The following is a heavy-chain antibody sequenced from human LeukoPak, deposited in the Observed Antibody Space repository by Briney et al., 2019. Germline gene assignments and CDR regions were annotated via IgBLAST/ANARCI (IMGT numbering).Heavy chain of an antibody. D-gene: IGHD2-8*01. CDR2: IGGGGGAIT. CDR1: GFTFSDFA. CDR3: AKDSIQRNGVYGAFDI. V-gene: IGHV3-23*01. J-gene: IGHJ3*02. Sequence: GGSLRLSCAASGFTFSDFAMNWVRQAPGKGLEWVAHIGGGGGAITHYADSVKGRFTISRDNSINTFYLQMTSLRAEDTAVFYCAKDSIQRNGVYGAFDIWGQGTMVTVAS.